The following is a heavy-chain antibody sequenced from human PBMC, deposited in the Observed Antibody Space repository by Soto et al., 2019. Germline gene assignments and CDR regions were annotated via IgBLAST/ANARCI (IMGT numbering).Heavy chain of an antibody. D-gene: IGHD6-13*01. CDR2: IYYSGST. Sequence: PSETLSLTCTVSGGSISRYYWSWIRQPPGKGLEWIGYIYYSGSTDYNPSLKSRVTISVDTSKNQFYLKLISVTAADTAVYYCASLRDTSSWYYAYWGQGTLVTRLL. CDR3: ASLRDTSSWYYAY. CDR1: GGSISRYY. J-gene: IGHJ4*02. V-gene: IGHV4-59*08.